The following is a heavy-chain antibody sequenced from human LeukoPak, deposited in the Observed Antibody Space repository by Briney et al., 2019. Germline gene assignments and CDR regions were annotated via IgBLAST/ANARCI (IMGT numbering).Heavy chain of an antibody. CDR2: INPNSGGT. J-gene: IGHJ3*02. CDR1: GYTFTGYY. Sequence: ASVKVFCKASGYTFTGYYMHWVRQAPGQGLEWMGWINPNSGGTNYAQKFQGRVTMTRDTSISTAYMELSRLRSEDTAVYYCARVGGGGNYDSSGYYRSVAFDIWGQGTMVTVSS. V-gene: IGHV1-2*02. CDR3: ARVGGGGNYDSSGYYRSVAFDI. D-gene: IGHD3-22*01.